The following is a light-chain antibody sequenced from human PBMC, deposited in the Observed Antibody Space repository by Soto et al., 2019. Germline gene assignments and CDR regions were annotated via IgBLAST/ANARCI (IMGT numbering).Light chain of an antibody. CDR1: QSISSY. CDR2: APS. V-gene: IGKV1-39*01. J-gene: IGKJ4*01. CDR3: QQSYSTPPLT. Sequence: DIQMTQSPSSLSASVGDRVTITCRASQSISSYLNWYQQKPGKAPKLLIYAPSSLQSGVQSRFSGSGSGTDFTLAISSLQPEDFATYYWQQSYSTPPLTFGGGTNVEIK.